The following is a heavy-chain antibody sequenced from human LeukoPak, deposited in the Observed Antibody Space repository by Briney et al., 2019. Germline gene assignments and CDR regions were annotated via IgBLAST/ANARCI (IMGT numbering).Heavy chain of an antibody. CDR2: ISAYNGNT. J-gene: IGHJ4*02. CDR3: ARDPFPYDFWSGYHPFDY. CDR1: GYTFTSYG. V-gene: IGHV1-18*01. D-gene: IGHD3-3*01. Sequence: ASVKVSCKASGYTFTSYGISWVRQAPGQGLEWMGWISAYNGNTNYAQKLQGRVTMTTDTSTSTAYMELRSLRSDDTAVYYCARDPFPYDFWSGYHPFDYWGQGTLVTVSS.